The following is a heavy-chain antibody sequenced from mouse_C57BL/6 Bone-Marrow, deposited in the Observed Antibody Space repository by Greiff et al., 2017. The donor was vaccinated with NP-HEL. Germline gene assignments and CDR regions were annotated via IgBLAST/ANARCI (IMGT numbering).Heavy chain of an antibody. Sequence: QVQLQQPGAELVKPGASVKLSCKASGYTFTSYWMHWVKQRPGQGLEWIGMIHPNSGSTNYNEKFKSKATLTVDKSSSTAYMQLSSLTSEDSAVYYCARDYGSSSYYVDYWGKGTTLTVSS. CDR2: IHPNSGST. J-gene: IGHJ2*01. CDR1: GYTFTSYW. D-gene: IGHD1-1*01. V-gene: IGHV1-64*01. CDR3: ARDYGSSSYYVDY.